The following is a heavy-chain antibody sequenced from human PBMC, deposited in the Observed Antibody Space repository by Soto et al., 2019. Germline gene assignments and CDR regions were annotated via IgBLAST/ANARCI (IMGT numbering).Heavy chain of an antibody. Sequence: QVQLVQSGAEVKEPGASVKVSCEASGYTFASYGISWVRQAPGQGLEWMGWISAYNGNTNYAQKLQGRVTMTTDTSTNTAYVELRSLRSDDTAVYYCSRISRWLGSEGFGELHHGYFDYWGQGTLVTVSS. CDR2: ISAYNGNT. CDR1: GYTFASYG. D-gene: IGHD3-10*01. J-gene: IGHJ4*02. CDR3: SRISRWLGSEGFGELHHGYFDY. V-gene: IGHV1-18*01.